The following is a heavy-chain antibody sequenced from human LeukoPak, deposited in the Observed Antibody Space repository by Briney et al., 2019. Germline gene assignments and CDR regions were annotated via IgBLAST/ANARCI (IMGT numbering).Heavy chain of an antibody. J-gene: IGHJ6*03. CDR1: GGSISSFY. D-gene: IGHD5-18*01. V-gene: IGHV4-4*07. CDR3: ARDLGGYSSGSYYYIMDV. CDR2: IFTSGTT. Sequence: PSETLSLTCTVSGGSISSFYWSWIRQPAGKGLEWIGRIFTSGTTNYNPSLKSRVTMSVDTSKNQLSLKLSSVTAADTAVYYCARDLGGYSSGSYYYIMDVWGKGTTVTVSS.